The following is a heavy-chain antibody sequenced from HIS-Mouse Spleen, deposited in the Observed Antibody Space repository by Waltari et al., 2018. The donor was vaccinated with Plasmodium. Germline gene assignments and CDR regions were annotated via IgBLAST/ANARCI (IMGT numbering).Heavy chain of an antibody. V-gene: IGHV3-9*01. CDR3: AKDILPSIAARLPDY. J-gene: IGHJ4*02. D-gene: IGHD6-6*01. CDR2: ISWISVSK. Sequence: EVQLVESGGGLVQPGRSLRLSCAASGFTFDDYAMHWVRQAPGKGREWVSVISWISVSKGTADSVKCRFTISRDNAKNSLYLQMNSLRAEDTALYYCAKDILPSIAARLPDYWGQGTLVTVSS. CDR1: GFTFDDYA.